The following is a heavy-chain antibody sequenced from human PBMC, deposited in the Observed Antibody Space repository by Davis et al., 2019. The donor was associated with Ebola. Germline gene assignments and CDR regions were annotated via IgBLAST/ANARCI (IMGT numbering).Heavy chain of an antibody. CDR1: GGSFSGYY. Sequence: PSETLSLTCAVYGGSFSGYYWSWIRQPPGKGLEWIGEINHSGGTNYNPSLKSRVTISVDTSKNQFSLKLSSVTAADTAVYYCARGTPLRSYYFDYWGQGTLVTVSS. CDR2: INHSGGT. J-gene: IGHJ4*02. CDR3: ARGTPLRSYYFDY. D-gene: IGHD2-21*02. V-gene: IGHV4-34*01.